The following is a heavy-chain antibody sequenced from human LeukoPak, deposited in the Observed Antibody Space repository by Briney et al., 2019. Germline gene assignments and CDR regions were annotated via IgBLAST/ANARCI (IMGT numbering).Heavy chain of an antibody. Sequence: GGSLRLSCAASGFPFSSYYVNWVRQAPGKGLEWVSCISSRSTYILYSDSVRGRFAISRDDARNSLHLRLNSLRAEDTAVYYCVRENHGSFDYWGQGSLVTVSS. CDR1: GFPFSSYY. J-gene: IGHJ4*02. CDR3: VRENHGSFDY. CDR2: ISSRSTYI. D-gene: IGHD1-14*01. V-gene: IGHV3-21*01.